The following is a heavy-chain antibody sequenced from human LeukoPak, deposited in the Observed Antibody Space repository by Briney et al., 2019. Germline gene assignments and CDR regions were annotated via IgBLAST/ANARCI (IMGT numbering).Heavy chain of an antibody. CDR2: IRYDGNAK. J-gene: IGHJ4*02. Sequence: GGSLRLSCAASGFTFSSYGMHWVRQAPGKGLEWVAFIRYDGNAKYYADSVKGRFTISRVNSKNTLYLQMNSLRAEDTAVYYCAKDNASGSYLRYYFDYWGQGTLVTVSS. CDR1: GFTFSSYG. CDR3: AKDNASGSYLRYYFDY. D-gene: IGHD1-26*01. V-gene: IGHV3-30*02.